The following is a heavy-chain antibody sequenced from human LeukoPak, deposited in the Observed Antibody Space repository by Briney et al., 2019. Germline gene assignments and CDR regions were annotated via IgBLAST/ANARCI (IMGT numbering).Heavy chain of an antibody. CDR3: ARGKHKTYYDFWSGYHTQIGFDP. CDR1: GGSFSVYY. CDR2: INHSEST. J-gene: IGHJ5*02. V-gene: IGHV4-34*01. D-gene: IGHD3-3*01. Sequence: NPSETLSLTCAVYGGSFSVYYWSWIRQPPGKGLEWIGEINHSESTNYNPSLKSRLTISVDTSENQFSLKLSSVTAADTAVYYCARGKHKTYYDFWSGYHTQIGFDPWGQGTLVTVSS.